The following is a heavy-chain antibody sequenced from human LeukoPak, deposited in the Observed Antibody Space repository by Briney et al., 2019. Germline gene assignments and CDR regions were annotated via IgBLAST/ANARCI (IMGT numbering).Heavy chain of an antibody. V-gene: IGHV3-21*01. CDR2: ISSSSSYI. CDR3: ARDGPDYGDYFDRDAFDI. D-gene: IGHD4-17*01. J-gene: IGHJ3*02. CDR1: GFTFSSYS. Sequence: GGSLRLSCAASGFTFSSYSMNWVRQAPGKGLEWVSSISSSSSYIYYADPVKGRFTISRDNAKNSLYLQMNSLRAEDTAVYYCARDGPDYGDYFDRDAFDIWGQGTMVTVSS.